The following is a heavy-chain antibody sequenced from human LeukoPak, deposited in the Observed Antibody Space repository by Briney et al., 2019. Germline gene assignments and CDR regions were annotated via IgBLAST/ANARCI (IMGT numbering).Heavy chain of an antibody. CDR1: GATFSSYA. Sequence: SVKVSFKASGATFSSYAISWVRQAPGQGLEWMGGIIPIFGTADYAQKFQGRVTITTDESTSTAYMELSSLRAEDTAVYYCARSVDSSGYSFDYWGQGNLATVSS. V-gene: IGHV1-69*05. CDR3: ARSVDSSGYSFDY. CDR2: IIPIFGTA. D-gene: IGHD3-22*01. J-gene: IGHJ4*02.